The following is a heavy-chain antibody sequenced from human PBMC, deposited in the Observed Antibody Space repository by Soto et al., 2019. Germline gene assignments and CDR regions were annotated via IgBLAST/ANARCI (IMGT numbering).Heavy chain of an antibody. D-gene: IGHD3-3*01. CDR3: AKVANVGVVVEYFDH. V-gene: IGHV3-21*04. CDR1: GFTFSSYS. Sequence: GGSLRLSCAASGFTFSSYSMNWVRQAPGKGLEWVSSISSSSSYIYYADSVKGRFTISRDNAKNSLYLQINSLRAEDTAVYYCAKVANVGVVVEYFDHWGQGSLVTVSS. CDR2: ISSSSSYI. J-gene: IGHJ4*02.